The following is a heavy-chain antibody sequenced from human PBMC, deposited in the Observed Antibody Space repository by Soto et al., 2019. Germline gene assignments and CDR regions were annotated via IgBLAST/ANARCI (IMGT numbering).Heavy chain of an antibody. CDR2: IKSKTDGGAT. J-gene: IGHJ4*02. Sequence: GGSLRLSCAASGVTFSHAWMNWVRQAPGKGLEWVGRIKSKTDGGATDYAAPVKGRFTISRDDSKNTLYLQMNSLKTEDTAMYFCTTFRYYYDSSGYYLWDFWGQGTLVTVSS. CDR3: TTFRYYYDSSGYYLWDF. CDR1: GVTFSHAW. V-gene: IGHV3-15*07. D-gene: IGHD3-22*01.